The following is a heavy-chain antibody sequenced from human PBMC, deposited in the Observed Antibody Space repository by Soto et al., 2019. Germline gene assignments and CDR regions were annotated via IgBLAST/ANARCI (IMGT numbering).Heavy chain of an antibody. J-gene: IGHJ4*02. V-gene: IGHV4-4*07. CDR3: AREEPYYYGSGQFDY. CDR1: GGSIGSYY. D-gene: IGHD3-10*01. Sequence: TLSLTCTVSGGSIGSYYGRWIRQPAGKGLEWIGRIYTSGSTNYNPSLKSRVTMSVDTSKNQFSLKLSSVTAADTAVYYCAREEPYYYGSGQFDYWGQGTLVTVSS. CDR2: IYTSGST.